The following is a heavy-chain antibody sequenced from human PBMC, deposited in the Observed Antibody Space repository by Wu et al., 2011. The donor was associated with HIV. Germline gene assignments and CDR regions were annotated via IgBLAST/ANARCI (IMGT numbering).Heavy chain of an antibody. CDR2: INPNSGGT. CDR3: ARGGLVVTDFWGRGDY. J-gene: IGHJ4*02. D-gene: IGHD2-21*02. Sequence: QVQVVQSGAEVKKPGASVKVSCKASGYTFTDYYMHWVRQAPGQGLEWMGWINPNSGGTNYAQKFQGRVTVTSDTSASTVYMELSSLRSEDTAVYYCARGGLVVTDFWGRGDYWGQGTLVTVSS. CDR1: GYTFTDYY. V-gene: IGHV1-2*02.